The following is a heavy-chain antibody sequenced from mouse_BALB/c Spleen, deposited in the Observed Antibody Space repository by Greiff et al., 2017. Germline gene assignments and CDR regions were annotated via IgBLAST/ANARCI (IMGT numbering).Heavy chain of an antibody. CDR3: AREVTLYYYAMDY. V-gene: IGHV1-5*01. Sequence: EVQLQQSGTVLARPGASVKMSCKASGYSFTSYWMHWVKQRPGQGLEWIGAIYPGNSDTSYNQKFKGKAKLTAVTSASTAYMELSSLTNEDTAVYYCAREVTLYYYAMDYWGQGTSVTVSS. CDR1: GYSFTSYW. J-gene: IGHJ4*01. D-gene: IGHD2-12*01. CDR2: IYPGNSDT.